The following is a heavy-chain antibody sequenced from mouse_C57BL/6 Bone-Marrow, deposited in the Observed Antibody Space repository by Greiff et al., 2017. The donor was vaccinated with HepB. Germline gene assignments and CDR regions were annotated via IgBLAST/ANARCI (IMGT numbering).Heavy chain of an antibody. Sequence: QVQLQQPGAELVRPGTSVKLSCKASGYTFTSYWMHWVKQRPGQGLEWIGVIDPSDSYTNYNQKFKGKATLTVDTSSSTAYMQLSSLTSEDSAVYYCARGLRYLSWFAYWGQGTLVTVSA. CDR3: ARGLRYLSWFAY. V-gene: IGHV1-59*01. CDR2: IDPSDSYT. J-gene: IGHJ3*01. CDR1: GYTFTSYW. D-gene: IGHD1-1*01.